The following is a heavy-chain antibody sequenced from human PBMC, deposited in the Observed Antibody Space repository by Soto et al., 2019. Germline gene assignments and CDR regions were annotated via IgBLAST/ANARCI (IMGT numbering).Heavy chain of an antibody. CDR1: GGTFSSYA. CDR2: IIPIFGTA. V-gene: IGHV1-69*13. D-gene: IGHD5-12*01. CDR3: ARKAGVDSGYDGRYYYYGMDV. J-gene: IGHJ6*02. Sequence: SVKVSCKASGGTFSSYAISWVRQAPGQGLEWMGGIIPIFGTANYAQKFQGRVTITADESTSTAYMELGSLRSEDTAVYYCARKAGVDSGYDGRYYYYGMDVWGQGTTVTVSS.